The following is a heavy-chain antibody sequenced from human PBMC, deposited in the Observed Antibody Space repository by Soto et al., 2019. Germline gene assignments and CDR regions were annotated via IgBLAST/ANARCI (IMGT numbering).Heavy chain of an antibody. CDR3: ARDPGYCSGGSCYSGLALEY. Sequence: ASVKVSCKASGYTFTSYYMHWVRQAPGQGLEWMGIINPSGGSTSYAQKFQGRVTMTRDTSTSTAYMELRSLRSDDTAVYYCARDPGYCSGGSCYSGLALEYWGQGTLVTVSS. CDR1: GYTFTSYY. J-gene: IGHJ4*02. CDR2: INPSGGST. D-gene: IGHD2-15*01. V-gene: IGHV1-46*01.